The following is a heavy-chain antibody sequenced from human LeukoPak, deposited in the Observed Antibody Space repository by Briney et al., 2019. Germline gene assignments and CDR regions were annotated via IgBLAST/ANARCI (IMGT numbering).Heavy chain of an antibody. Sequence: SETLSLTCTVSGGSISSYYWSWIRQPPGKGLEWIGYIYYSGSTNYNPSLKSRVTISVDTSKNQFSLKLSSVTAADTAVYYCAREWSSIDYWGQGTLVTVSS. CDR2: IYYSGST. V-gene: IGHV4-59*01. CDR1: GGSISSYY. J-gene: IGHJ4*02. D-gene: IGHD1-26*01. CDR3: AREWSSIDY.